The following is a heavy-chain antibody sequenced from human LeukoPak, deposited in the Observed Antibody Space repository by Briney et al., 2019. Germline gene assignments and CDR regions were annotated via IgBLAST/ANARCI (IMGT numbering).Heavy chain of an antibody. CDR1: GYTFTGYY. Sequence: ASVMVSCKASGYTFTGYYMHWVRQAPGQGLEWMGRINPNSGGTNYAQKFQGRATMTRDTSISTAYMELSRLRSDDTAVYYCARASWNDGLDVWGKGTTVTVSS. J-gene: IGHJ6*04. D-gene: IGHD1-1*01. CDR3: ARASWNDGLDV. V-gene: IGHV1-2*06. CDR2: INPNSGGT.